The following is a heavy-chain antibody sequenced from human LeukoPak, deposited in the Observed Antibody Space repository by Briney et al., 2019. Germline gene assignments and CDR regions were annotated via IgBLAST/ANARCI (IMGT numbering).Heavy chain of an antibody. CDR1: GGSISSSSYY. J-gene: IGHJ3*02. V-gene: IGHV4-39*07. CDR3: ARAPPPAYDYVWGTRGAFDI. D-gene: IGHD3-16*01. CDR2: IYYSGST. Sequence: SETLSLTCTVSGGSISSSSYYWGWIRQPPGKGLEWIGSIYYSGSTYYNPSLKSRVTISVDTSKNQFSLKLSSVTAADTAVYYCARAPPPAYDYVWGTRGAFDIWGQGTMVTVSS.